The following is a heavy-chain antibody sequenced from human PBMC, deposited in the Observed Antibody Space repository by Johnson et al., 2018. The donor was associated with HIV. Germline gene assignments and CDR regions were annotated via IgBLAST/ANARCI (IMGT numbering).Heavy chain of an antibody. CDR3: AVGASDAFDI. Sequence: VQLVESGGGVVQPGRSLRLSCAASGFTFSSYAMHWVRQAPGKGLEWVAVISYDGSNKYYADSVKGRFTISSDNSKNTLYLQLHSLRAEDTAVYYCAVGASDAFDIWGQGTMVTVSS. D-gene: IGHD1-26*01. CDR2: ISYDGSNK. J-gene: IGHJ3*02. V-gene: IGHV3-30*04. CDR1: GFTFSSYA.